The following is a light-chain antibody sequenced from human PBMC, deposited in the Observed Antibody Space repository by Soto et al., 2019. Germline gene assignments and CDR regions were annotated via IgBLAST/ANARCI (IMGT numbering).Light chain of an antibody. V-gene: IGLV2-14*03. CDR1: SSDVGGYNY. CDR2: DVN. CDR3: SSDTSGSLYV. J-gene: IGLJ1*01. Sequence: PDLNHPAYVNGSHVDSIPIICKKTSSDVGGYNYVSWYQQHPGKAPKVMIYDVNNRPSGVSDRFSGSKSGNTASLTISGLQADDEADYYCSSDTSGSLYVFGTGTKVT.